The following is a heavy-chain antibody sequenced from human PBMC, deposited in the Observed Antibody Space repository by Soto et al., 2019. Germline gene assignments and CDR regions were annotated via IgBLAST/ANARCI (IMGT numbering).Heavy chain of an antibody. Sequence: QVQLVESGGGVVQPGRSLRLSCAASGFTFSSYGMHWVRQAPGKGLEWVAVISYDGSNKYYADSVKGRFTISRDNSKNTLYLQMNSLRAEETAVYYWAKGGGGIVVVIEDAFDIWGQGTMVTVSS. CDR3: AKGGGGIVVVIEDAFDI. CDR1: GFTFSSYG. J-gene: IGHJ3*02. V-gene: IGHV3-30*18. CDR2: ISYDGSNK. D-gene: IGHD3-22*01.